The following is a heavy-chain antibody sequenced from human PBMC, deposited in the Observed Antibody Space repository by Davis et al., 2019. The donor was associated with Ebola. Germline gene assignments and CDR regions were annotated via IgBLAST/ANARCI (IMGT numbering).Heavy chain of an antibody. V-gene: IGHV4-34*01. J-gene: IGHJ6*03. CDR3: ARLAYCGGDCFYYYYYMDV. Sequence: SETLSLTCAVYGGSFSAYYWSWIRQPPGKGLEWIGEINHSGSTNYNPSLKSRVTISVDTSKNQFSLKLSSVTAADTAVYYCARLAYCGGDCFYYYYYMDVWGKGTTVTVSS. CDR1: GGSFSAYY. CDR2: INHSGST. D-gene: IGHD2-21*01.